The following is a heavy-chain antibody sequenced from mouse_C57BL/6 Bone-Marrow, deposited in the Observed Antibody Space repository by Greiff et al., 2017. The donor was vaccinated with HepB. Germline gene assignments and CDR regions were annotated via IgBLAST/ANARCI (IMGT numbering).Heavy chain of an antibody. Sequence: EVKLMESGPELVKPGASVKISCKASGYSFTDYNMNWVKQSNGKSLEWIGVINPNYGTTSYNQKFKGKATLTVDKSSSTAYMQLNSLTSYDSEVYSCARGGGATTVYFDYWGQGTTLTVSS. V-gene: IGHV1-39*01. J-gene: IGHJ2*01. D-gene: IGHD1-1*01. CDR3: ARGGGATTVYFDY. CDR2: INPNYGTT. CDR1: GYSFTDYN.